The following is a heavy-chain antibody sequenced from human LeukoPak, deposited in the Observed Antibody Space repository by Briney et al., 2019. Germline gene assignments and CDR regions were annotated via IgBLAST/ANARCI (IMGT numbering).Heavy chain of an antibody. CDR2: INPNSGGT. J-gene: IGHJ5*02. D-gene: IGHD2-21*01. V-gene: IGHV1-2*02. Sequence: ASVKVSCKTSGYSFTDYYMHWVRQAPGQGLEWVGWINPNSGGTSSAQKFQGRVTMTRARSITTVYMEVRWLTSDDPAIYYCGRGDRLHGGYYLIGPWGQGTMVTVSS. CDR1: GYSFTDYY. CDR3: GRGDRLHGGYYLIGP.